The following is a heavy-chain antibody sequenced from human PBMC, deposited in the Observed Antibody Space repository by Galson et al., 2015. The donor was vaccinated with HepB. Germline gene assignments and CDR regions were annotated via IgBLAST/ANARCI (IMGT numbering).Heavy chain of an antibody. V-gene: IGHV3-23*01. J-gene: IGHJ6*02. CDR1: GFTFSTSI. CDR2: ISGSGDYT. CDR3: AKVNYNGIYYGMDV. D-gene: IGHD1-26*01. Sequence: SLRLSCAASGFTFSTSIMRWVRQAPGKGLEWVSGISGSGDYTFYADSVKGRFTISRDNSKNTLFLQMNSLRAEDTAIYYCAKVNYNGIYYGMDVWGQGTTVTVSS.